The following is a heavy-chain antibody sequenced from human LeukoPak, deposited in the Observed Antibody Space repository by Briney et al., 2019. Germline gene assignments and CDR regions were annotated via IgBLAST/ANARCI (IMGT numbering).Heavy chain of an antibody. J-gene: IGHJ5*02. V-gene: IGHV3-23*01. CDR1: GFAFTTYA. D-gene: IGHD2-15*01. CDR3: AKDKVFGYCSGGSCYGWFDP. Sequence: GGSLRLSCAASGFAFTTYAMSWVRQAPGKGLEWVSGISGSGGSTYYADSVKGRFTISRDNSKNTLYLQMNSLRAEDTAVYYCAKDKVFGYCSGGSCYGWFDPWGQGTLVTVSS. CDR2: ISGSGGST.